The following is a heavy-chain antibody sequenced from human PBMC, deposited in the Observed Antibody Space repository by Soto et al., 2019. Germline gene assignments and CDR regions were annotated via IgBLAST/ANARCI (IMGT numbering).Heavy chain of an antibody. CDR3: ARGLILWFGELSRRGGYYYDMDV. CDR1: GGSFSGYQ. D-gene: IGHD3-10*01. Sequence: QVQLQQWGAGLLKPSETLSLTCAVYGGSFSGYQWSWIRQTPGKGLEWIGEINDSGNINHNPSIKSRVTILLDTPKKQIALKLSSVTAADSAVYYCARGLILWFGELSRRGGYYYDMDVWGKGNTVTVSS. CDR2: INDSGNI. J-gene: IGHJ6*03. V-gene: IGHV4-34*01.